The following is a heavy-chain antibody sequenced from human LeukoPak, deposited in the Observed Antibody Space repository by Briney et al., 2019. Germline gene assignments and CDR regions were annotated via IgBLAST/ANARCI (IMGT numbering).Heavy chain of an antibody. CDR1: GFTFSSYW. Sequence: GGSLRLSCAASGFTFSSYWMHWVRQAPGKGLVWVSRIKSDGSTNYAESVKGRFTISRDNAKNTLSLQMNSLRAEDTGVYYCARAPSEIGGYYPEYFRHWGQGTLVTVSS. CDR2: IKSDGST. J-gene: IGHJ1*01. V-gene: IGHV3-74*01. D-gene: IGHD3-22*01. CDR3: ARAPSEIGGYYPEYFRH.